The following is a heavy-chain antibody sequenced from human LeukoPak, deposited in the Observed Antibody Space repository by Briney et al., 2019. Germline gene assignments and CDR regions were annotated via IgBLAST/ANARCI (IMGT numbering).Heavy chain of an antibody. D-gene: IGHD1-26*01. CDR3: AKSVGANDPFDY. Sequence: GGSLRLSCAASGFTFSSYGMHWVRQAPGKGLEWVAFIRYDGSNKYYADSVKGRFTISRDNSKNTLYLRMNSLRAEDTAVYYCAKSVGANDPFDYWGHGTLVTVFS. J-gene: IGHJ4*01. CDR2: IRYDGSNK. CDR1: GFTFSSYG. V-gene: IGHV3-30*02.